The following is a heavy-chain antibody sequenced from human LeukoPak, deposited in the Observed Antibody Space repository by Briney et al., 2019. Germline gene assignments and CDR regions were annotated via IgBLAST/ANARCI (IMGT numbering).Heavy chain of an antibody. D-gene: IGHD3-10*01. J-gene: IGHJ4*02. V-gene: IGHV5-51*01. Sequence: GESLKISCQVSGYIFTHYWIGWVRLMPGKGLESMGMIYPADSHTTYSPPFQGQVSISADKSISTVYLQWSSLKPSDTAIYYCARQSRDGSKTRGYYFDYWGQGTLVTVSS. CDR3: ARQSRDGSKTRGYYFDY. CDR1: GYIFTHYW. CDR2: IYPADSHT.